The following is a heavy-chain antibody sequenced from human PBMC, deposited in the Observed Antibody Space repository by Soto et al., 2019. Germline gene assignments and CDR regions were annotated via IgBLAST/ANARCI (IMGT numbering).Heavy chain of an antibody. V-gene: IGHV3-72*01. Sequence: EVQLVESGGGFVQPGRSLRLSCAGSGFTLSDHYMDWVRQAPGKGLEWVGRTRNKANSYTTEYAASVKGRFTVSSDASLNSVYLQMNSLKTEDTAVYYCVRTSHYGSGSWNFDSWGQGTLVTGSS. CDR3: VRTSHYGSGSWNFDS. D-gene: IGHD3-10*01. CDR2: TRNKANSYTT. CDR1: GFTLSDHY. J-gene: IGHJ4*02.